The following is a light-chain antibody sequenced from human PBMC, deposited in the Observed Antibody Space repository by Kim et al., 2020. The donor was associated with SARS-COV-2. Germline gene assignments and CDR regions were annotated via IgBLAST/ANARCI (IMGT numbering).Light chain of an antibody. Sequence: FAPGEKATPSRQGQSSGMRSFLALYQEEPGQAPRLLIYGASSRATGIPDRFSGSGSGTDFTLTISRLEPEDFAVYYCQQYGSSSYTFGQGTKLEIK. J-gene: IGKJ2*01. V-gene: IGKV3-20*01. CDR1: SGMRSF. CDR2: GAS. CDR3: QQYGSSSYT.